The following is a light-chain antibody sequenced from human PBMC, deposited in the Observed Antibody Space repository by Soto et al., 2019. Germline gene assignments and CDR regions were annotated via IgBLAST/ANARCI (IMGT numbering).Light chain of an antibody. J-gene: IGLJ1*01. CDR3: QTWGTGIQV. V-gene: IGLV4-69*01. Sequence: QPVLTQSPSASASLGASVKLTCTLSSGHSSYALARHQQQPEKGPRYLMKLNSDDSHSKGDGIPDRFSGSSSGAERYLTISSLQSEDEADYYCQTWGTGIQVFGTGTKVTVL. CDR1: SGHSSYA. CDR2: LNSDDSH.